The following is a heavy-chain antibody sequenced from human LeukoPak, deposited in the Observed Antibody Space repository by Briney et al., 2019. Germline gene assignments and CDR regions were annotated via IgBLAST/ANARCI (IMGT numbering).Heavy chain of an antibody. D-gene: IGHD6-19*01. Sequence: GGSLRPSCAASGFTFSSYSMIWVRQAPGKGLEWVSYISSSSSTTYYADSVKGRFTISRDNAKNSLYLHMNSLRDEDTAVYYCAKDEWQWLAIDHWGQGTLVTVSS. J-gene: IGHJ4*02. CDR3: AKDEWQWLAIDH. CDR2: ISSSSSTT. V-gene: IGHV3-48*02. CDR1: GFTFSSYS.